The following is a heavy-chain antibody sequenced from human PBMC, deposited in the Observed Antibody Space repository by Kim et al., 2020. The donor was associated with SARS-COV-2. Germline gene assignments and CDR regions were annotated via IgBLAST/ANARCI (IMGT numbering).Heavy chain of an antibody. CDR1: GFTFGDSP. D-gene: IGHD1-7*01. V-gene: IGHV3-49*04. J-gene: IGHJ4*02. CDR3: TRFKTTPFDY. CDR2: IRSKAYGATT. Sequence: GGSLRHSCSASGFTFGDSPMSWVRQAPGKGLEWVGFIRSKAYGATTEYAASVKGRFTISRDDSKSIAYLQMNSLKTEDTAVYYCTRFKTTPFDYWGQGTL.